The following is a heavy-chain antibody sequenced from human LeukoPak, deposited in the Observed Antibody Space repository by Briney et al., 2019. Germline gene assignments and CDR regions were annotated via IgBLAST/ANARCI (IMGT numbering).Heavy chain of an antibody. Sequence: GGSLRLSCAASGFTFSSYGMHWVRQAPGKGLEWVTFIRYDGSNKYYADSVKGRFTISRDNSKNTLYLQINSLRAEDTAVYYCASKQGDYWGQGTLVTVSS. CDR1: GFTFSSYG. J-gene: IGHJ4*02. V-gene: IGHV3-30*02. CDR2: IRYDGSNK. CDR3: ASKQGDY.